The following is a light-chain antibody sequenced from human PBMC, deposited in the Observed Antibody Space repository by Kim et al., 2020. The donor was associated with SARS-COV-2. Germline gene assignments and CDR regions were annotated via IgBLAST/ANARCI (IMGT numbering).Light chain of an antibody. CDR1: SLRNFY. J-gene: IGLJ2*01. V-gene: IGLV3-19*01. Sequence: SSELTQDPAVSVALGQTVRITCQGDSLRNFYASWYQQKPGQAPLLVIYGKNNRPSGISDRFSGSSSGNTASLTIAGAQAEDEADYYCNSRDSSGNHPFGG. CDR3: NSRDSSGNHP. CDR2: GKN.